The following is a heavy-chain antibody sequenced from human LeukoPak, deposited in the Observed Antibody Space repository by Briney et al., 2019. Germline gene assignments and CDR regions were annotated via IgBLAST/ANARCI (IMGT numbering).Heavy chain of an antibody. D-gene: IGHD2-2*01. CDR1: GGSISSGDYY. CDR2: IYYSGST. V-gene: IGHV4-30-4*08. Sequence: SETLSLTCTVSGGSISSGDYYWRWIRQPPGKGLEWIGYIYYSGSTYYNPSLKSRVTISVDTSKNQFSLKLSPVTAADTAVYYCARDLPGYCSSASCQWGQGTLVTVSS. J-gene: IGHJ4*02. CDR3: ARDLPGYCSSASCQ.